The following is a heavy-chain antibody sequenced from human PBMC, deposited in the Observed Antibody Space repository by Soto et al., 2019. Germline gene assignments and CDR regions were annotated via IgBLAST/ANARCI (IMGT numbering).Heavy chain of an antibody. J-gene: IGHJ6*02. CDR2: ISSSSSYI. CDR3: ARGGAARPRYYYGMDV. D-gene: IGHD6-6*01. Sequence: EVQLVESGGGLVKPGGSLRLSCAASGFTFSSYSMNWVRQAPGKGLEWVSSISSSSSYIYYADSVKGRFTISRDNAKNPLYLQMNSLRAEDTAVYYCARGGAARPRYYYGMDVWGQGTTVTVSS. V-gene: IGHV3-21*01. CDR1: GFTFSSYS.